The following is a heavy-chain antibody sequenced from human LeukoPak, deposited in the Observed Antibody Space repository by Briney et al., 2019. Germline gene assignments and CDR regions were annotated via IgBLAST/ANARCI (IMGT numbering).Heavy chain of an antibody. D-gene: IGHD3-10*01. CDR3: ARDYGSGSYYRFDY. J-gene: IGHJ4*02. V-gene: IGHV1-3*01. Sequence: ASVKVSCKASGYTFTNHTIHWVRQAPGQRLEWMGWISAGNGNTKYSQNFQGRVTIASDTSASTDYMELSSLRSEDTAVYYCARDYGSGSYYRFDYWGQGTLVTVSS. CDR1: GYTFTNHT. CDR2: ISAGNGNT.